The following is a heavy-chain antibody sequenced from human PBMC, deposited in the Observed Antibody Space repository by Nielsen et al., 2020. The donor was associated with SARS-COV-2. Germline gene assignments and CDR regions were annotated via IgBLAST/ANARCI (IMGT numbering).Heavy chain of an antibody. J-gene: IGHJ4*02. CDR2: ISAKSGDT. Sequence: ASVKVSCKASGYTFTTYGVSWVRQAPGQGLQWTGWISAKSGDTNYAQKLQGRVTMTTDTSTSTAYMELRSLRSDDTAVYYCARGVFRTMIVVVITYHSYYFDYWGQGTLVTVSS. CDR3: ARGVFRTMIVVVITYHSYYFDY. D-gene: IGHD3-22*01. CDR1: GYTFTTYG. V-gene: IGHV1-18*01.